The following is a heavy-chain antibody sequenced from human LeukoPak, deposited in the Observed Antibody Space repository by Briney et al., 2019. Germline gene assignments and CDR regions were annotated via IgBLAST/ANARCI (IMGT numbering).Heavy chain of an antibody. CDR3: ARDPNGDYIGAFDN. Sequence: GGSLRLSCAASGFIFREYAMTWVCQAPGKGLEWVSSITASDYTTYADSVKGRFTISRDNSKNTLYLQMDSLRGDDTALYHCARDPNGDYIGAFDNWGQGTMVTVSS. J-gene: IGHJ3*02. CDR2: ITASDYTT. CDR1: GFIFREYA. V-gene: IGHV3-23*01. D-gene: IGHD4-17*01.